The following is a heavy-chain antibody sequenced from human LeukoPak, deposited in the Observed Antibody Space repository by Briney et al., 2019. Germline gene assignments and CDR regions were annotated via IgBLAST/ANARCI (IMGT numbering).Heavy chain of an antibody. CDR1: GYTFTSYD. J-gene: IGHJ6*03. D-gene: IGHD3-9*01. Sequence: ASVKVSCKASGYTFTSYDINWVRQATGQGLEWMGWMNPNSGNTGYAQKFQGRVTMTRNTSISTAYMELSSLRSEDTAVYYCARVYLYDILTGYGPDNYYYYMDVWGKGTTVTISS. V-gene: IGHV1-8*01. CDR3: ARVYLYDILTGYGPDNYYYYMDV. CDR2: MNPNSGNT.